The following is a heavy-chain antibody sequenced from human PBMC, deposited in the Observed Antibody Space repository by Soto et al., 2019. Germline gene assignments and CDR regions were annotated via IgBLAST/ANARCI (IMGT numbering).Heavy chain of an antibody. CDR1: GFTFSSYA. V-gene: IGHV3-30-3*01. D-gene: IGHD6-19*01. CDR2: ISYDGSNK. J-gene: IGHJ4*02. CDR3: ARGGIAVVGPPY. Sequence: QVQLVESGGGVVQPGRSLRLSCAASGFTFSSYAMHWVRQAPGKGLEWVAVISYDGSNKYYADSVKGRFTISRDNSKNTLDLQMNSLRAEDTAVYYCARGGIAVVGPPYWGQGTLVTVSS.